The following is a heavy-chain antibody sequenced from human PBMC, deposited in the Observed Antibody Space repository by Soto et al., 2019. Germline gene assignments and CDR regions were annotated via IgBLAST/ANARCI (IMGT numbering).Heavy chain of an antibody. J-gene: IGHJ6*02. CDR3: AGGSRQYPYYYGMDV. Sequence: QVQLVQSGAEVKKPGSSVKVSCKASGRTFSSYAISWVRQAPGQRLEWMGGIIPIFGTANYAQKFQGRVTITADESTSIAYMELSSLRSEDTAVYYCAGGSRQYPYYYGMDVWGQGTTVTVSS. V-gene: IGHV1-69*12. CDR1: GRTFSSYA. D-gene: IGHD2-2*02. CDR2: IIPIFGTA.